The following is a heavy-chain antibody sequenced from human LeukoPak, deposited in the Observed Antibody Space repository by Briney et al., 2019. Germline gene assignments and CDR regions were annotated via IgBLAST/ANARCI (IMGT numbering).Heavy chain of an antibody. CDR1: GGSFSGYY. J-gene: IGHJ4*02. CDR2: INHSGST. D-gene: IGHD3-22*01. V-gene: IGHV4-34*01. CDR3: ARGPVYYDSSGYYWGSQGYFDY. Sequence: SETLSLTCAVYGGSFSGYYWSWIRQPPGKGLEWIGEINHSGSTNYNPSLKSRVTISVDTSKNQFSLKLSSVTAADTAVYYCARGPVYYDSSGYYWGSQGYFDYWGQGTLVTVSS.